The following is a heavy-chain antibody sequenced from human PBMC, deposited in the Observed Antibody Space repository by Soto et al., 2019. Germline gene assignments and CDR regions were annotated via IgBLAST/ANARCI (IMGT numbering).Heavy chain of an antibody. CDR1: GFTFRSYA. J-gene: IGHJ4*02. D-gene: IGHD2-15*01. V-gene: IGHV3-23*01. CDR2: ISRNGDTT. CDR3: AKGGGYCSGGSCNVSPGSD. Sequence: EVQLLESGGGLVQPGGSLRLSCAASGFTFRSYAMSWVRQVPGKGLEWVSAISRNGDTTYYADSVKGRFTISRDNSRNKLYLEMNSLRAEDTAIYYCAKGGGYCSGGSCNVSPGSDWGQGSLVTVSS.